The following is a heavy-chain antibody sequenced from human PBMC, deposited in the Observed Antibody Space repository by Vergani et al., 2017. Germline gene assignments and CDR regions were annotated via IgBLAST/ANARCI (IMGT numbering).Heavy chain of an antibody. J-gene: IGHJ3*02. CDR1: GFTFSGSA. CDR3: ARVDYYGSGSYDAFDI. Sequence: EVQLVESGGGLVQPGGSLKLSCAASGFTFSGSAMHWVRQASGKGLEWVGRIRSKANSYATAYAASVKGRFTISRDDSKNTAYLQMNSLRAEDTAVYYCARVDYYGSGSYDAFDIWGQGTMVTVSS. D-gene: IGHD3-10*01. V-gene: IGHV3-73*01. CDR2: IRSKANSYAT.